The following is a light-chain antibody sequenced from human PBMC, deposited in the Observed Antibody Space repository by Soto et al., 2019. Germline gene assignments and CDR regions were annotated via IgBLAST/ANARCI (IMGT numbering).Light chain of an antibody. V-gene: IGLV1-44*01. Sequence: QSVLTQPPSASRTPGQRVTISCSGSTSNIGTYTVNWYQHLLGTAPKLLIYSNIQRPSGVPDRFSGSKSGTSASLVISGLQSEDEADYYCAAWDDSLNAVVFGGGTKLTVL. CDR1: TSNIGTYT. J-gene: IGLJ3*02. CDR2: SNI. CDR3: AAWDDSLNAVV.